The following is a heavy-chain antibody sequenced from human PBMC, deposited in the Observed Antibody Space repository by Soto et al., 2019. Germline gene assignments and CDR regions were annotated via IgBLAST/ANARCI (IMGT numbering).Heavy chain of an antibody. J-gene: IGHJ6*02. CDR3: ARHTFCSGGSCYSSYYHGMDV. CDR1: GYNFSSYW. D-gene: IGHD2-15*01. V-gene: IGHV5-51*01. Sequence: GESLKISCKGSGYNFSSYWIAWVRQIPGKSLEWMGIIYPDDSDTRYNPSFQGQVTISVDKSISTAYLQWSSLKASDTAMYYCARHTFCSGGSCYSSYYHGMDVWGQGTTVTVSS. CDR2: IYPDDSDT.